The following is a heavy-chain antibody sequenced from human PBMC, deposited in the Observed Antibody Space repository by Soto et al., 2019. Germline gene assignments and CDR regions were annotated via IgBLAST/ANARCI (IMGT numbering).Heavy chain of an antibody. CDR3: ARERTVAGKDY. CDR1: GYTFTSYD. V-gene: IGHV1-8*01. CDR2: MNPNSGNT. D-gene: IGHD6-19*01. J-gene: IGHJ4*02. Sequence: QVQLVQSGAEVKKPGASVKVSCKASGYTFTSYDINWVRQATGQGLEWMGWMNPNSGNTGYAQKCQGRVTMTRNTAIRTAYMGLSSLRSEDPAVYDCARERTVAGKDYWGQGTLVTVSS.